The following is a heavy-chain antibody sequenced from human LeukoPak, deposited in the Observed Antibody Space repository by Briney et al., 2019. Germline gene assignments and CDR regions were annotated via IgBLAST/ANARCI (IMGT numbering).Heavy chain of an antibody. CDR1: GGPISCYH. D-gene: IGHD3-9*01. Sequence: SETLSLTCTVSGGPISCYHWIWLRQPPGKALEWLGYFYYSGNTNYNPSLKSRVTISVDTSKNQFSLKLSSVTAADTAVYYCARHGGPPPHKYFDWLHHYYYYYGMGVWGQGTTVTVSS. J-gene: IGHJ6*02. CDR3: ARHGGPPPHKYFDWLHHYYYYYGMGV. CDR2: FYYSGNT. V-gene: IGHV4-59*08.